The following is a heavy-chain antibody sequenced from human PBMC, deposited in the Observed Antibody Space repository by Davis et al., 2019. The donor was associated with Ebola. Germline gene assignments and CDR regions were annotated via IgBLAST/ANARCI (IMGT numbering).Heavy chain of an antibody. V-gene: IGHV3-23*01. CDR3: ARVSKEGSCGDYFDY. CDR2: ISASGDRT. J-gene: IGHJ4*02. D-gene: IGHD4-17*01. Sequence: GESLKISCAASGFTFSSYGMNWVRQTPGKGLEWVSVISASGDRTCYADSVKGRFTISRDNSRNTLYLQMNSLRSEDTAVYYCARVSKEGSCGDYFDYWGQGTLVTVSS. CDR1: GFTFSSYG.